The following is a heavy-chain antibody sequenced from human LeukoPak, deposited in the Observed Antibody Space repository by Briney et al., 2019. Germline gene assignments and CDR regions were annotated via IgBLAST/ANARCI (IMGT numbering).Heavy chain of an antibody. CDR2: ISSSSSYI. D-gene: IGHD1-26*01. J-gene: IGHJ4*02. Sequence: GGSLRLSCAASGFTFSSYSMNWVRQAPGKGLEWVSSISSSSSYIYYADSVKGRFTISRDNAKNSLYLQMNSLRAEDTAVYYCARDCRGSYSPNCEDYWGQGTLVTVSS. CDR1: GFTFSSYS. CDR3: ARDCRGSYSPNCEDY. V-gene: IGHV3-21*01.